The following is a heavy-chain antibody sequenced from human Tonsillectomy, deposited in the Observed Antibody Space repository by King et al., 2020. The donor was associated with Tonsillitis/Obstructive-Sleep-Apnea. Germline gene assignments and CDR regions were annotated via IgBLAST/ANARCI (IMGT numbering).Heavy chain of an antibody. D-gene: IGHD3-22*01. Sequence: QVQLVESGGGVVQPGRSLRLSCAASGFTFSSYGMHWVRQAPGKGPEWVAVIWYDGSNKYYADSVKGRFTISRDNSKNTLYLQMNSLRAEDTAVYYCARGEDSSEDVWGQGTTVTVSS. J-gene: IGHJ6*02. V-gene: IGHV3-33*01. CDR1: GFTFSSYG. CDR2: IWYDGSNK. CDR3: ARGEDSSEDV.